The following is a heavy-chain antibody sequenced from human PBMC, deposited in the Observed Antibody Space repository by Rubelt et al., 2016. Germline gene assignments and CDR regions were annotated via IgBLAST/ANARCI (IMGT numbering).Heavy chain of an antibody. J-gene: IGHJ4*02. Sequence: SISSSSSYIYYADSVKGRFTISRDNAKNSLYLQMNSLRAEDTAVYYCAREGWCFGCPLEDGGSLDYWGQGTLVTVSS. D-gene: IGHD2-15*01. CDR3: AREGWCFGCPLEDGGSLDY. CDR2: ISSSSSYI. V-gene: IGHV3-21*01.